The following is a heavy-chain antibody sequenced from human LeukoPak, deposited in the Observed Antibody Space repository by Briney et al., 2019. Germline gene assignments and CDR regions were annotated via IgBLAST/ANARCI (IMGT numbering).Heavy chain of an antibody. D-gene: IGHD4-17*01. Sequence: ASVKVSCKASGYTFTSYYMHWLRQAPGQGLEWMGIINPSGGTTSYAQKFQGRVTITADESTSTAYMELSSLRSEDTAVYYCASELGATVTISWGQGTLVTVSS. CDR2: INPSGGTT. CDR1: GYTFTSYY. V-gene: IGHV1-46*01. CDR3: ASELGATVTIS. J-gene: IGHJ5*02.